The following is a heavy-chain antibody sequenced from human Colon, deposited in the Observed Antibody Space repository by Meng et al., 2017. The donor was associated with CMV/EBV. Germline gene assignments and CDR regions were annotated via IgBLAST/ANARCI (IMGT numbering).Heavy chain of an antibody. J-gene: IGHJ5*02. CDR1: ALP. CDR2: IRRLGTRNAT. Sequence: ALPMPGVRQGHGRGWRCVGQIRRLGTRNATESGASLQGGFTISRDDSNSMVYLQMNSLKTESPAVYYCARHFFHCSTAACRNWLDPWGQGTLVTVSS. D-gene: IGHD2-21*02. V-gene: IGHV3-73*01. CDR3: ARHFFHCSTAACRNWLDP.